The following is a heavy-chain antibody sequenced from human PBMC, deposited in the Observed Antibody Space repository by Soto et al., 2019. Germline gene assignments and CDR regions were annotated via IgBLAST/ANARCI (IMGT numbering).Heavy chain of an antibody. CDR1: SGSISRGPYY. J-gene: IGHJ3*02. V-gene: IGHV4-30-4*08. CDR2: IYYSGSA. Sequence: SETLSLTCNVSSGSISRGPYYWTWVRQHPGGGLEWIGYIYYSGSAYYNPSLESRVNMSIDASKSHFSLKLISVTAADTAVYYSARGTMIRGVTTFDIWGHGTMVTVSS. CDR3: ARGTMIRGVTTFDI. D-gene: IGHD3-10*01.